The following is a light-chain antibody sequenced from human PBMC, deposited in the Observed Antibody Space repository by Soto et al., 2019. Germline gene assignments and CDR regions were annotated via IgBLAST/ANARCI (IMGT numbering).Light chain of an antibody. CDR2: GAS. J-gene: IGKJ2*01. CDR3: QHYNNWRLYT. CDR1: QNVSSN. V-gene: IGKV3-15*01. Sequence: ELVMTQSPATLSVSPGERATLSCRASQNVSSNLAWYQQKPGQAPRLLIYGASTRATGIPARFSGTGSGTEFTLTISSLQSEDFAVYYCQHYNNWRLYTFGQGTKLEI.